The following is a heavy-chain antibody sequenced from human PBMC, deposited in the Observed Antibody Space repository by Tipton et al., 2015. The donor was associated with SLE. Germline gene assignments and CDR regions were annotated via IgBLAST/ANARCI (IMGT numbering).Heavy chain of an antibody. CDR2: IYYSGST. D-gene: IGHD4-17*01. CDR1: GGSISTSSYY. Sequence: TLSLTCTVSGGSISTSSYYWSWIRQPPGKGLEWIGYIYYSGSTNYNPSLKSRVTISVDTSKNQFSLKLSSVTAADTAVYYCASESRGTTLTTGFDYWGQGTLATVSS. CDR3: ASESRGTTLTTGFDY. J-gene: IGHJ4*02. V-gene: IGHV4-61*05.